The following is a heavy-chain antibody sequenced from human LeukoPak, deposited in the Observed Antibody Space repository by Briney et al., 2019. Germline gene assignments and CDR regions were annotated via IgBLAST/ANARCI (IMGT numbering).Heavy chain of an antibody. Sequence: ASVKVSCKTSGFTFTGYYIHWVRQAPGQGLEWMGWINANSGGTNYAQQFKGWVTMTRDTSISTAYMELSRLRSDDTAMYYCARDSSTVTTPYFDFWGQGTLVTVSS. CDR2: INANSGGT. V-gene: IGHV1-2*04. CDR1: GFTFTGYY. D-gene: IGHD4-11*01. CDR3: ARDSSTVTTPYFDF. J-gene: IGHJ4*02.